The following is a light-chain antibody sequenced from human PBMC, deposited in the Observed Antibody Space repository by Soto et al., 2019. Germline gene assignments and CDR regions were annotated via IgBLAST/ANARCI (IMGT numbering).Light chain of an antibody. CDR1: QTVGNY. CDR3: QQRGNWPLPWT. CDR2: NAS. V-gene: IGKV3-11*01. Sequence: EIVLTQSPATLSLSPGERATLSCRASQTVGNYLAWYQQKPGQVSRLLIYNASNRATGVPVRFSGSGSGTEFTLTISSLGPEDFAVYYCQQRGNWPLPWTFGQGAKVEI. J-gene: IGKJ1*01.